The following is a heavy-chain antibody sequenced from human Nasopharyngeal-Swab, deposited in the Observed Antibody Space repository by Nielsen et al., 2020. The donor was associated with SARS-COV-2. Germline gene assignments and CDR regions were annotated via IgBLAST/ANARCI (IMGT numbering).Heavy chain of an antibody. V-gene: IGHV5-51*01. CDR2: IYPDQFEP. CDR3: ARHEERTSGYFYNYGMDV. D-gene: IGHD1/OR15-1a*01. J-gene: IGHJ6*02. Sequence: KVSCKGSGYTFGNYWIGWVRQMPGKGLEWMAIIYPDQFEPRYSPSFQGQITLSVDKSISTAYLQWSSLKASDTAISYCARHEERTSGYFYNYGMDVWGQGTTVTVSS. CDR1: GYTFGNYW.